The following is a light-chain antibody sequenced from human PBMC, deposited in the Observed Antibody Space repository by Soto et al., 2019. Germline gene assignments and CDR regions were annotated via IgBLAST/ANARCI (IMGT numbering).Light chain of an antibody. J-gene: IGLJ2*01. CDR3: AAWDDSLSGRV. CDR2: RND. Sequence: QSVLTQPPSVSGTPGQRVTISCSGSSSNIGSNYVSWYQQLPGTAPKLLIYRNDQRPSGVPDRFSGSKSATSASLAISGLRSEDEADYYCAAWDDSLSGRVFGGGTQLTVL. V-gene: IGLV1-47*01. CDR1: SSNIGSNY.